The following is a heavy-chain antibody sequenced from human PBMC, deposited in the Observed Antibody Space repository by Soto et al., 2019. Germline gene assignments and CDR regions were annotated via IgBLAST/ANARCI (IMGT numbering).Heavy chain of an antibody. D-gene: IGHD3-3*02. CDR2: IDPSNSYT. CDR1: GYRFTSYW. V-gene: IGHV5-10-1*01. J-gene: IGHJ4*02. CDR3: AFLDTSLDFDF. Sequence: GESLKISCNGSGYRFTSYWISWVGQMPGKGLEWMGRIDPSNSYTHYSPSFHGHVTISADNSISTAYLQWSNLRASDTAIYYCAFLDTSLDFDFWGQGTLVTVSS.